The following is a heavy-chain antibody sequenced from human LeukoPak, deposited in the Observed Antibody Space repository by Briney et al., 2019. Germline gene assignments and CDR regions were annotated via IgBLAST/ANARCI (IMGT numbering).Heavy chain of an antibody. Sequence: GGSLRLSCAAPGFTFSSYWMSWVRQAPGKGLEWVANIKQDGSEKYYVDSVKGRFTISRDNAKNSLYLQMNSLRAEDTAVYYCARDKIVGATIFDYWGQGTLVTVSS. CDR2: IKQDGSEK. D-gene: IGHD1-26*01. J-gene: IGHJ4*02. CDR1: GFTFSSYW. V-gene: IGHV3-7*01. CDR3: ARDKIVGATIFDY.